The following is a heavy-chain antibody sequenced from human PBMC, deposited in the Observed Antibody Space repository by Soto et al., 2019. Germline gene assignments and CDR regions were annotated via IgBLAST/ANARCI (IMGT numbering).Heavy chain of an antibody. J-gene: IGHJ5*02. CDR3: ARGGPITTFEPHWFDP. CDR2: IWYDGSNK. CDR1: GVTFSISG. Sequence: PGGFLRLSCAASGVTFSISGVHGVRKAPGKGLEWVAVIWYDGSNKYYADSVKGRFTISRDNSKNALYLQMNSLRAEDTAVYYCARGGPITTFEPHWFDPWGQGTLVTVSS. D-gene: IGHD3-3*01. V-gene: IGHV3-33*01.